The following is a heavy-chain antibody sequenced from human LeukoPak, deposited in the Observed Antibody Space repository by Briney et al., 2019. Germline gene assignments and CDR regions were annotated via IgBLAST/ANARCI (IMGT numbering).Heavy chain of an antibody. CDR1: GFTFSSYN. CDR2: ISSSSSPI. V-gene: IGHV3-48*04. Sequence: GGSLRLSCATSGFTFSSYNMNWVRQAPGKGLEWVSYISSSSSPIYYADSVKGRFTISRDNAKNSLYLQMNSLRAEDTAVYYCARQTSPHDYWGQGTLVTVPS. CDR3: ARQTSPHDY. J-gene: IGHJ4*02.